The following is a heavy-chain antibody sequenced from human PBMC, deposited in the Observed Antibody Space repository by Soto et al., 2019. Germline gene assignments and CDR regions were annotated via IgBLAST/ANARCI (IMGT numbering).Heavy chain of an antibody. CDR2: IYYSGST. CDR3: ARGFAGVLLWFGELYP. V-gene: IGHV4-31*03. Sequence: PSETLSLTCTVSGGSISSGGYCCSCIRQHPWKGLEWIGYIYYSGSTYYNPSLKSRVTISVDTSKNQFSLRLSSVTAADTAVYYCARGFAGVLLWFGELYPWGQGTLVTVSS. D-gene: IGHD3-10*01. CDR1: GGSISSGGYC. J-gene: IGHJ5*02.